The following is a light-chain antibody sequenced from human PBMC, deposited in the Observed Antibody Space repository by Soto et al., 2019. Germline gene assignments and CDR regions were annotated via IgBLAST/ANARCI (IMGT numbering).Light chain of an antibody. Sequence: QSVLTQPRSVSGSPGQSVTISCTGTSSDIGNYKSVSRYQQYLGEAPKLMIYDVNKRSSGVPDRFSGSKSVNTASLTISGLQPEDEADYYCCSYAGGFSWVFGGGTKLTVL. CDR1: SSDIGNYKS. J-gene: IGLJ3*02. CDR2: DVN. CDR3: CSYAGGFSWV. V-gene: IGLV2-11*01.